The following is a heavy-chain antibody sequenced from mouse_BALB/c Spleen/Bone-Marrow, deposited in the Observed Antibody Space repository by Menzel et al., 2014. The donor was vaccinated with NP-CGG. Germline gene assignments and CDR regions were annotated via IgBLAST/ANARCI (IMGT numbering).Heavy chain of an antibody. V-gene: IGHV1-14*01. CDR1: GYTFTSYI. CDR3: ARGGGHYFDY. CDR2: INPYNDGT. J-gene: IGHJ2*01. Sequence: VQLQQSGPERVKPGASVKMSCKASGYTFTSYILHWVKQKPGQGLEWIGYINPYNDGTKYNEKFKGKATLTSDKFSSATYMELSSLTSEDSAVYYCARGGGHYFDYWGQGTTLTVSS.